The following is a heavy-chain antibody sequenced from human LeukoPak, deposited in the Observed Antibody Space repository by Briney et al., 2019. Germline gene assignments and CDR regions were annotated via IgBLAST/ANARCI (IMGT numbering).Heavy chain of an antibody. CDR1: GFTFSSYT. V-gene: IGHV3-21*01. J-gene: IGHJ5*02. CDR3: ASFDGAVAEP. CDR2: ISSRSNFI. Sequence: GGSLRLSCAASGFTFSSYTMNWVRQAPGKGLEWVSSISSRSNFIYYADSLKGRFTISRDNAKNSLYLQMNSLRAEDTAVYYCASFDGAVAEPWGQGTLVTVSS. D-gene: IGHD6-19*01.